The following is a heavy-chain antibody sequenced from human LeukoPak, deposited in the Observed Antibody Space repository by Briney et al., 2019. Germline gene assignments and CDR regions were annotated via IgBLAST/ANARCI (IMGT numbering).Heavy chain of an antibody. CDR2: INHSGST. V-gene: IGHV4-34*01. CDR3: ARGGINRDFWSGYSTRGYYYYGMDV. Sequence: PSETLSLTCAVYGGSFSGYYWSWIRQPPGKGLEWIGEINHSGSTNYNPSLESRVTISVDTSKNQFSLKLSSVTAADTAVYCCARGGINRDFWSGYSTRGYYYYGMDVWGQGTTVTVSS. CDR1: GGSFSGYY. J-gene: IGHJ6*02. D-gene: IGHD3-3*01.